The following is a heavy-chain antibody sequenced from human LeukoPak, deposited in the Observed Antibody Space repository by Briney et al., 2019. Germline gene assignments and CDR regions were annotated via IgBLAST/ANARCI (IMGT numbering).Heavy chain of an antibody. D-gene: IGHD2-15*01. CDR1: GFTFSSYA. V-gene: IGHV3-23*01. CDR2: ISGSGGST. J-gene: IGHJ4*02. Sequence: GGSLRLSCAASGFTFSSYAMSWVRQAPGKGLEWVSAISGSGGSTYYADSVKGRFTTSRDNSKNMLYLQMNSLRAEDTAVYYCAKDSIVVVAARGTIDYWGQGTLVTVSS. CDR3: AKDSIVVVAARGTIDY.